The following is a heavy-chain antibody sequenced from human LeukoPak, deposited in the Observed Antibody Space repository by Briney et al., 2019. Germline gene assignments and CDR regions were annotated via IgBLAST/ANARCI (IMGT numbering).Heavy chain of an antibody. CDR3: VRDRGGGNWLDY. Sequence: GGSLRLSCAASGFTFSDYNMRWIRQAPGKGLEWVSSISRSGSTKYYADSVKGRFTISRDNAKNSLFLQMNSLRAEDTAVYFCVRDRGGGNWLDYWGQGTLVTVSS. CDR1: GFTFSDYN. D-gene: IGHD1-20*01. V-gene: IGHV3-11*04. CDR2: ISRSGSTK. J-gene: IGHJ4*02.